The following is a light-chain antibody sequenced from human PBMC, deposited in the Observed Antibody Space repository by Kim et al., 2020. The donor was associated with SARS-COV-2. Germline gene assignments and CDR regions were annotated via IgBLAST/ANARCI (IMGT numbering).Light chain of an antibody. V-gene: IGLV3-21*04. J-gene: IGLJ1*01. CDR2: YDS. CDR1: DIGSKS. Sequence: SYELTQPPSVSVAPGKTARITCGGNDIGSKSVHWYQQKPGQAPVLVIFYDSDRPSGIPERFSASNSGNTATLTISRVAAGDEADFSCQVWDSSGDHPYVF. CDR3: QVWDSSGDHPYV.